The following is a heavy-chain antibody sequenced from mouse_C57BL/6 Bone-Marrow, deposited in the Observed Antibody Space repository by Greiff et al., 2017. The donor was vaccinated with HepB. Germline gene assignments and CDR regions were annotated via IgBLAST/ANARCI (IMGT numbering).Heavy chain of an antibody. V-gene: IGHV1-53*01. D-gene: IGHD1-1*02. CDR3: ARGGGGKSWYFDV. Sequence: QVQLQQPGTELVKPGASVKLSCKASGYTFTSYWMHWVRQRPGQGLEWIGNINPSNGGTNYNEKFKSKATLTVENSSSTAYMQLSSLTSEDSAVYYCARGGGGKSWYFDVWGTGTTVTVSS. CDR2: INPSNGGT. J-gene: IGHJ1*03. CDR1: GYTFTSYW.